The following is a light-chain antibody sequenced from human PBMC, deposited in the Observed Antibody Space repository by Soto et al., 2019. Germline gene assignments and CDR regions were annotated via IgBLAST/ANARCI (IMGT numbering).Light chain of an antibody. J-gene: IGLJ1*01. CDR2: EVN. CDR3: SSYTSSSTYV. Sequence: QSALTQPASVSGSPGQSITISCTGASSDVGDYNYVYWYQHHHGKAPKLLIYEVNNRPSGVSDRFSGSKSGNVASLTISWLQAEDEADYYCSSYTSSSTYVFGTGTKVTVL. CDR1: SSDVGDYNY. V-gene: IGLV2-14*01.